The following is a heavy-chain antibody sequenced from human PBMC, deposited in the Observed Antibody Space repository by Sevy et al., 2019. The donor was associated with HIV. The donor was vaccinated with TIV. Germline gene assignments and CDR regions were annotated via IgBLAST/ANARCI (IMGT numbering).Heavy chain of an antibody. V-gene: IGHV4-59*01. Sequence: SVTLSLTCTVSGDSISSYYWSWIRQPPGKGLEWVGYVYSNGRTNYNPSLKSRVTISVDTSQNQFSLKSISVTAADTAVYYCARSLADYYYGMDVWGQGTTVTVSS. CDR2: VYSNGRT. CDR3: ARSLADYYYGMDV. CDR1: GDSISSYY. J-gene: IGHJ6*02.